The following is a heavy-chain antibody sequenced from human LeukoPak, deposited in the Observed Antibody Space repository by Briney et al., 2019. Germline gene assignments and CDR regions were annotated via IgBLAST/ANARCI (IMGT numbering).Heavy chain of an antibody. J-gene: IGHJ4*02. D-gene: IGHD2-15*01. CDR1: GFTFSSYG. Sequence: GGSLRLSCAAPGFTFSSYGMHWVRQAPGKGLEWVSSISSSSSYIYYADSVKGRFTISRDNAKNSLYLQMNSLRAEDTAVYYCARDGSWSRIDYWGQGTLVTVSS. V-gene: IGHV3-21*01. CDR2: ISSSSSYI. CDR3: ARDGSWSRIDY.